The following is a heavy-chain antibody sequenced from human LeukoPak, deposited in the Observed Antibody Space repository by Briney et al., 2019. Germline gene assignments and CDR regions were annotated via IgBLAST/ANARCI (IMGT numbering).Heavy chain of an antibody. V-gene: IGHV4-31*03. CDR2: IYYSGNT. Sequence: SQTLSLTCTVSGDSVRSSGYYWIWIRHHPGKGLEWIGYIYYSGNTDYNPSLKSRVTMSVDPSKNQFSLKLSSATAPDTAVYYCARGLGYYGSGSYVADYWGQGTLVTVSS. D-gene: IGHD3-10*01. J-gene: IGHJ4*02. CDR1: GDSVRSSGYY. CDR3: ARGLGYYGSGSYVADY.